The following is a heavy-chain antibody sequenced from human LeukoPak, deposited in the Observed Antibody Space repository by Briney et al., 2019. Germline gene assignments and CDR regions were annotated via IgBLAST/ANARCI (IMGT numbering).Heavy chain of an antibody. CDR1: GFTLGVYW. CDR3: AREIPVAGKRSWFDP. Sequence: GGSLRLSCVASGFTLGVYWMTWVRQGPGKGLECVADINQDGSEKNYVDSVKGRFSVSRDHAKNSLFLYINSLRVEETAIYYCAREIPVAGKRSWFDPWGQGTLVTVSS. CDR2: INQDGSEK. D-gene: IGHD6-19*01. V-gene: IGHV3-7*04. J-gene: IGHJ5*02.